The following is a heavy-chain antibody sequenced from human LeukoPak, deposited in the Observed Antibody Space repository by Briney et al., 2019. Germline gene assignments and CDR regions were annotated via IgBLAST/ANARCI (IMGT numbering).Heavy chain of an antibody. Sequence: SVKVSCKASGGTFRNYAISWVRQAPGQGLEWMGRIIPILGIANYAQKFQGRVTITADKSTSTAYMELSSLRSEDTAVYYCARVVVAAISGYYFDYWGQGTLVTVSS. D-gene: IGHD2-15*01. CDR3: ARVVVAAISGYYFDY. CDR1: GGTFRNYA. CDR2: IIPILGIA. V-gene: IGHV1-69*04. J-gene: IGHJ4*02.